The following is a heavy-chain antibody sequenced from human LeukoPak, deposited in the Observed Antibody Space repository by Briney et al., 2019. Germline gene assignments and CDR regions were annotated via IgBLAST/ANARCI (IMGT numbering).Heavy chain of an antibody. CDR3: ARGEIVVVAAYYYYGMDV. D-gene: IGHD2-15*01. CDR2: ISAYNGNT. CDR1: GYTFTSYG. J-gene: IGHJ6*02. V-gene: IGHV1-18*01. Sequence: GASVKVSCKASGYTFTSYGISWVRQAPGQGLEWMGWISAYNGNTNYAQKLQGRVTMTTDTSTSTAYMELRSLRSDDTAVYYCARGEIVVVAAYYYYGMDVWGQGTTVTVSS.